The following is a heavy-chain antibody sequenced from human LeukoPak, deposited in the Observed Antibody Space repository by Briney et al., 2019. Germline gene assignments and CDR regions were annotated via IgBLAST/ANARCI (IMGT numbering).Heavy chain of an antibody. CDR1: GYTFTCYY. CDR3: ARDVRKWDP. D-gene: IGHD1-26*01. Sequence: ASVKVSYKASGYTFTCYYMHWVRQAPGQGREWMGWINPNSGGTNYAQKFQGRVTMTRDTSISTAYMELSRLSSDDTAVYYCARDVRKWDPWGQGTMVTVSS. CDR2: INPNSGGT. V-gene: IGHV1-2*02. J-gene: IGHJ3*01.